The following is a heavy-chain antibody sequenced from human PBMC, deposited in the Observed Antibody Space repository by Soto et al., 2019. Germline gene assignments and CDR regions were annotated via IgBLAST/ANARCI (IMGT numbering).Heavy chain of an antibody. V-gene: IGHV4-30-4*01. D-gene: IGHD5-18*01. CDR2: IYYSGST. J-gene: IGHJ6*02. CDR3: ARDLGPRWIQSLYYYGMEV. CDR1: VVSISSGDYY. Sequence: SETLSLTCTFSVVSISSGDYYCSWIRQPPWKGLEWIGYIYYSGSTYYNPSLKSRVTISVDTSKNQFSLKLSSVTAADTAVYYCARDLGPRWIQSLYYYGMEVWGQGTTVTVSS.